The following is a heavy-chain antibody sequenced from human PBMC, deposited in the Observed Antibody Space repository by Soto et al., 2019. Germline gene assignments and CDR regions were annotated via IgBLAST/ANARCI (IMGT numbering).Heavy chain of an antibody. CDR1: GGPFSSYA. CDR2: IIPIFGTA. V-gene: IGHV1-69*13. J-gene: IGHJ6*02. Sequence: SVKVSCKASGGPFSSYAISWVRQAPGQGLEWMGGIIPIFGTASYAQKFQGRVTITADESTSTAYMELSSLRPEDTAVYYCARVLMADHYYGMDVWGQGTTVTVSS. CDR3: ARVLMADHYYGMDV. D-gene: IGHD2-15*01.